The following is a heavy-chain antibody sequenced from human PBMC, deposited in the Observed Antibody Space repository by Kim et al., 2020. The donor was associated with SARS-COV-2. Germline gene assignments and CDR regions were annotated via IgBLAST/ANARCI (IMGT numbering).Heavy chain of an antibody. CDR3: ARGVAAAGLDY. CDR2: IYYSGST. J-gene: IGHJ4*02. D-gene: IGHD6-13*01. V-gene: IGHV4-59*01. CDR1: GGSISSYY. Sequence: SETLSLTCTVSGGSISSYYWSWIRQPPGKGLEWIGYIYYSGSTNYNPSLKSRVTISVDTSKNQFSLKLSSVTAADTAVYYCARGVAAAGLDYWGQGTLVTVSS.